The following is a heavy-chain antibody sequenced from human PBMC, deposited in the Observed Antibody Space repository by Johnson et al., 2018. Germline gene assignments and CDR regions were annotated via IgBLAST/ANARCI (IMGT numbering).Heavy chain of an antibody. CDR3: STDKTGAFDI. J-gene: IGHJ3*02. V-gene: IGHV3-30*03. CDR1: GFTFNTYD. Sequence: QVQLVESGGGVVQPGRSLRLSCAASGFTFNTYDMNWVRQAPGKGLEWVSEISYDGGLKYYADSVKGRFTISRDNSKNTLYLQMNSLRTEDTALYYCSTDKTGAFDIWGQGTIVTVSS. CDR2: ISYDGGLK. D-gene: IGHD7-27*01.